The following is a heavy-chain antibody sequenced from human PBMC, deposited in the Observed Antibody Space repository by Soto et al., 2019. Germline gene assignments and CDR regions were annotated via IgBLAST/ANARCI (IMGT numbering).Heavy chain of an antibody. D-gene: IGHD3-10*01. CDR3: ARWEVRDQNAFDI. V-gene: IGHV4-31*03. CDR1: GGSISSGGYY. J-gene: IGHJ3*02. CDR2: IYYSGST. Sequence: SETLSLTCTVSGGSISSGGYYWSWIRQHPGKGLEWIGYIYYSGSTYYNPSLKSRVTISVDTSRNQFSLKLSSVTAADTAVYYCARWEVRDQNAFDIWGQGTMVTV.